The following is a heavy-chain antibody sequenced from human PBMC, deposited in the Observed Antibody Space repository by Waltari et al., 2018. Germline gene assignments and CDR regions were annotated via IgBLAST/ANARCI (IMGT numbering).Heavy chain of an antibody. Sequence: EVQLVQSGAEVKKPGATVKISCKVSGYTFTDYYMHWVQQAPGQALEWMGLVDPKDGETIYAEKFQGRVTITAETATNTAYMELSGLRSEDTAVYYCAGWAVAGTRKWVDYWGQGTLVTVSS. V-gene: IGHV1-69-2*01. J-gene: IGHJ4*02. CDR3: AGWAVAGTRKWVDY. CDR2: VDPKDGET. CDR1: GYTFTDYY. D-gene: IGHD6-19*01.